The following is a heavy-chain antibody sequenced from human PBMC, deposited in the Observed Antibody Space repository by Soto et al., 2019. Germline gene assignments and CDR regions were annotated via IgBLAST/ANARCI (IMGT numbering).Heavy chain of an antibody. Sequence: QVQLQESGPGLVKPSQTLSLTCTVSGGSISSGGYYWSWIRQHPGKGLEWIGYIYYSGSTYYNPSLKSRVTISVDTSKNQFSLKLSSVTAADTAVYYCARDGRNAIFGVVMGCPSSAFDIWGQGTMVTVSS. J-gene: IGHJ3*02. D-gene: IGHD3-3*01. CDR1: GGSISSGGYY. V-gene: IGHV4-31*03. CDR3: ARDGRNAIFGVVMGCPSSAFDI. CDR2: IYYSGST.